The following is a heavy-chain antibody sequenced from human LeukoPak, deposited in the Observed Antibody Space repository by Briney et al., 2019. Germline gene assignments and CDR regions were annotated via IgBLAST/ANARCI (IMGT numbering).Heavy chain of an antibody. CDR3: AKKRGGGDFWYFDL. Sequence: PGGSXRLSCAASGFTFSSYAMHWVRQAPGKGLEYVSAISSNGGSTYYANSVKGRFTISRDNSKNTLYLQMGSLRAEDMAVYYCAKKRGGGDFWYFDLWGRGTLVTVSS. CDR2: ISSNGGST. J-gene: IGHJ2*01. V-gene: IGHV3-64*01. D-gene: IGHD4-17*01. CDR1: GFTFSSYA.